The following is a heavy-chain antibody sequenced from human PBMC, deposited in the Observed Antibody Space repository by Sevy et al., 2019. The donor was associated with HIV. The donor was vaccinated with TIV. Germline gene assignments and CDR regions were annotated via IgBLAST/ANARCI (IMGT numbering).Heavy chain of an antibody. CDR3: ARDMVYSNYAFDY. J-gene: IGHJ4*02. V-gene: IGHV3-48*04. CDR2: ISSSGSTI. D-gene: IGHD4-4*01. Sequence: GGSLRLSCAASGFSFTTYGMHWVRQAPGKGLEWVSYISSSGSTIYYADSVKGRFTISRDNAKNSLYLQMNSLRAEDTAVYYCARDMVYSNYAFDYWGQGTLVTVSS. CDR1: GFSFTTYG.